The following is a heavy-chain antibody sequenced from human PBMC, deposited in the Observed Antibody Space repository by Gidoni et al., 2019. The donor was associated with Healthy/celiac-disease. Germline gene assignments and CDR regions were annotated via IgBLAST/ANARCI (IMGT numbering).Heavy chain of an antibody. CDR2: IRSKAYGGTT. Sequence: EVQLVESGGGLVKPGRSLRLSCTASGFTFGDYAMSWFRQAPGKGLEWVGFIRSKAYGGTTEYAASVKGRFTISRDDSKSTTYPQMNSLKTEDTAVYYCTRAPPPLRLGELSTPMHPDYWGQGTLVTVSS. CDR3: TRAPPPLRLGELSTPMHPDY. D-gene: IGHD3-16*02. J-gene: IGHJ4*02. CDR1: GFTFGDYA. V-gene: IGHV3-49*05.